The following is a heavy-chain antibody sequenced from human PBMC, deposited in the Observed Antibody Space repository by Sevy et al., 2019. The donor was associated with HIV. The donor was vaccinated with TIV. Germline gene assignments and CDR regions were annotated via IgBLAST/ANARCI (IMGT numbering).Heavy chain of an antibody. J-gene: IGHJ4*02. D-gene: IGHD3-10*01. CDR3: ARGGDY. V-gene: IGHV1-18*01. CDR2: INTNNGNA. CDR1: GYPFTSFG. Sequence: ASVKVSCKGSGYPFTSFGISWVRQAPGQGLEWMGWINTNNGNANYAQKYQGRVTMTRDTSTSTAYMELRSLRSDDTAVYYCARGGDYWGQGTLVTVSS.